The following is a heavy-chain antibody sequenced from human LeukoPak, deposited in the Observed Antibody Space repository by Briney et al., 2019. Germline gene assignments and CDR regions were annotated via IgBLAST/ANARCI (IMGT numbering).Heavy chain of an antibody. J-gene: IGHJ4*02. CDR1: GFTFSDYY. V-gene: IGHV3-11*06. Sequence: TGGSLRLSCAASGFTFSDYYMSSIRQAPGKGLEWVSYISSSSSYTNYADSVKGRFTISRDNAKNSLYLQMNSLSAEDTAVYYCARVGSTRFAPFDYWGQGTLVTVSS. D-gene: IGHD6-13*01. CDR2: ISSSSSYT. CDR3: ARVGSTRFAPFDY.